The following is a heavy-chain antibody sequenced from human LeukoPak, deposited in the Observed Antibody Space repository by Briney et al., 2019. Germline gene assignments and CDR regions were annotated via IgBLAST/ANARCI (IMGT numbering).Heavy chain of an antibody. CDR3: AGGRGDSSPYMGGFYYFDS. D-gene: IGHD5-18*01. CDR2: INHSGSA. Sequence: SETLSLTCTVYGGSLSGYYWSWIRQSPGKGLEWIGEINHSGSAKYIPSLKSRVTISVDTSRNQFSLDLTSVTAADTAVYYCAGGRGDSSPYMGGFYYFDSWGQGSLVTVSS. J-gene: IGHJ4*02. CDR1: GGSLSGYY. V-gene: IGHV4-34*01.